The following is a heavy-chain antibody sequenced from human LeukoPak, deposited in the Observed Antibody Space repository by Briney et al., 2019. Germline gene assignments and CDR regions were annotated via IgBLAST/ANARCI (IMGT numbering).Heavy chain of an antibody. CDR1: GFKFSSYS. Sequence: GGSLRLSCAASGFKFSSYSMKWVRQAPGKGLEWVSAISGSGGSTYYADSVKGRFTISRDNSKNTLYLQMNSLRAEDTAVYYCAKESPNWGSLDYWGQGTLVTVSS. CDR2: ISGSGGST. D-gene: IGHD7-27*01. J-gene: IGHJ4*02. CDR3: AKESPNWGSLDY. V-gene: IGHV3-23*01.